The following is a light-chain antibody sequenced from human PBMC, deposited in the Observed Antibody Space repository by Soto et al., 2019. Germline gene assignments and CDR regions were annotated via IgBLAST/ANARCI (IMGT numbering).Light chain of an antibody. CDR3: QQDNNLPIT. CDR1: QNILSN. Sequence: EIVMTPWRATLSVSPGERATLSCMASQNILSNLAWYQQKPGQAPRLLIYGASTRATGIPARFSGSGSGTEFTLTISSLQSEDFEIYYCQQDNNLPITFGQGTRLEVK. CDR2: GAS. V-gene: IGKV3-15*01. J-gene: IGKJ5*01.